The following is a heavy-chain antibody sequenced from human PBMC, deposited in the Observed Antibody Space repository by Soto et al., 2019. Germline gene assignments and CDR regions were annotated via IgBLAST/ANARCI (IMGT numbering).Heavy chain of an antibody. CDR2: IKPDESEK. D-gene: IGHD4-4*01. Sequence: EVQLVESGGGLVQPGESLRLSCTASGFTFSDSWMTWVRQAPGKGLEWVARIKPDESEKKYADSVKGRFSISRDNAKNSMYLQMDSPRGEDTAVYYCVRGGSNYASWGQGTLVTVSS. CDR1: GFTFSDSW. CDR3: VRGGSNYAS. V-gene: IGHV3-7*01. J-gene: IGHJ5*02.